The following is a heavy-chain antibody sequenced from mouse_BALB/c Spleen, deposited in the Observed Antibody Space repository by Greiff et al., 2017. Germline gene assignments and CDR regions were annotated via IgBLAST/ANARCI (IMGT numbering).Heavy chain of an antibody. CDR3: ARGVTTVVATDY. D-gene: IGHD1-1*01. Sequence: EVQRVESGGGLVKPGGSLKLSCAASGFTFSSYAMSWVRQTPEKRLEWVASISSGGSTYYPDSVKGRFTISRDNARNILYLQMSSLRSEDTAMYYCARGVTTVVATDYWGQGTTLTVSS. V-gene: IGHV5-6-5*01. CDR1: GFTFSSYA. CDR2: ISSGGST. J-gene: IGHJ2*01.